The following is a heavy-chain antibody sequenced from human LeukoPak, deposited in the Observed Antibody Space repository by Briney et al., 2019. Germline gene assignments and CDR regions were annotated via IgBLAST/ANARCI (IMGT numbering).Heavy chain of an antibody. CDR2: ITGSDGTS. D-gene: IGHD3-9*01. CDR1: GFTFTNYA. J-gene: IGHJ4*02. Sequence: GTSLRLSCVASGFTFTNYAMSSVRQAPGKGLEWVSAITGSDGTSHYADSVKGRFTISRDNSKNTLYLQVNSLGAEDTAVYYCAKWGDYDILTGYYVPDYWGQGTLVTVSS. V-gene: IGHV3-23*01. CDR3: AKWGDYDILTGYYVPDY.